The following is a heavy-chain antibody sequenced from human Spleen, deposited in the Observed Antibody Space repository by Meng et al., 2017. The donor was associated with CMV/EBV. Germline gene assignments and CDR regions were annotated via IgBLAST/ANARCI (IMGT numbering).Heavy chain of an antibody. CDR1: GFTFSSYS. J-gene: IGHJ6*02. Sequence: GGSLRLSCAASGFTFSSYSMHWVRQAPGKGLEYVSSITTDGGNTYYADSVKGRFTISRDNSKNTLYLQMNSLRAEDTAVYYCAKSLHYYYDSSPTKVGHMDVWGQGTTVTVSS. D-gene: IGHD3-22*01. CDR3: AKSLHYYYDSSPTKVGHMDV. V-gene: IGHV3-64*02. CDR2: ITTDGGNT.